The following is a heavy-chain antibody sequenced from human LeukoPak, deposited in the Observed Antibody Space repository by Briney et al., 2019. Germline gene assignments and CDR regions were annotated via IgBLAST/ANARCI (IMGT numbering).Heavy chain of an antibody. CDR2: IYYSGST. CDR3: ARDPGGYDTHFDY. J-gene: IGHJ4*02. Sequence: SETLSLTCTVSGGSISSSSYYWSWIRQPPGTGLEGIGYIYYSGSTNYNPSLKSRVTLSVDTSKNQFSLKLSSVTAADTAVYYCARDPGGYDTHFDYWGQGTLVTVSS. V-gene: IGHV4-61*01. D-gene: IGHD5-12*01. CDR1: GGSISSSSYY.